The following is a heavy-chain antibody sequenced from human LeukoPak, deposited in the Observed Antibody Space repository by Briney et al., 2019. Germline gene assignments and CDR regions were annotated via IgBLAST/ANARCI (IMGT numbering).Heavy chain of an antibody. CDR2: INAGNGNT. CDR1: GGTFSTYA. Sequence: GASVKVSCKASGGTFSTYAIQWVRQAPGQGLEWMGWINAGNGNTKYSQKFQGRVTISRDTSASTVYMELSSLRSEDTAVYYCAREHDTLTGMSFDYWGQGTLVTVSS. CDR3: AREHDTLTGMSFDY. D-gene: IGHD3-9*01. J-gene: IGHJ4*02. V-gene: IGHV1-3*01.